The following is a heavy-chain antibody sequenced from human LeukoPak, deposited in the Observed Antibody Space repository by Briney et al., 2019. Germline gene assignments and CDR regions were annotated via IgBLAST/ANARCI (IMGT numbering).Heavy chain of an antibody. D-gene: IGHD6-19*01. Sequence: GASVKVSCKASGYTFTSYGISWVRQAPGQGLEWMGWISAYNGNTNYAQKLQGRVTMTTDTSTSTAYMELRSLRSDDTAVYYCARDLSGYSSGWYLGYWGQGTLVTVSS. CDR3: ARDLSGYSSGWYLGY. J-gene: IGHJ4*02. CDR2: ISAYNGNT. V-gene: IGHV1-18*01. CDR1: GYTFTSYG.